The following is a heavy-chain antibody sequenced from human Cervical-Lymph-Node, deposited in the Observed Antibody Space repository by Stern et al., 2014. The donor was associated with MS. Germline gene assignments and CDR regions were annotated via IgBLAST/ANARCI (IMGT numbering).Heavy chain of an antibody. V-gene: IGHV3-30*18. Sequence: QVQLVESGGGVVQPGRSLRLTCAVSGFSFSSYGMHWVCQAPGKGREWGAVISYDGSNEYYAESVQGRFTISRDNSKNTLYLQMNSLRAEDTAVYYCAKSSSPSHYYYYGMDVWGQGTTVTVSS. CDR3: AKSSSPSHYYYYGMDV. CDR2: ISYDGSNE. D-gene: IGHD6-6*01. J-gene: IGHJ6*02. CDR1: GFSFSSYG.